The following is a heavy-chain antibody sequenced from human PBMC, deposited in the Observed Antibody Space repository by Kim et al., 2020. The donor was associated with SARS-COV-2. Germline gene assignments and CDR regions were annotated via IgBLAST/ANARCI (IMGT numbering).Heavy chain of an antibody. Sequence: ASVKVSCKASGYTFTSYYMHWVRQAPGQGLEWMGIINPSGGSTSYAQKFQGRVTMTRDTSTSTVYMELSSLRSEDTAVYYCAREPGDYDSSGYYTRGFDYWGQGTLVTVSS. CDR1: GYTFTSYY. CDR2: INPSGGST. J-gene: IGHJ4*02. D-gene: IGHD3-22*01. CDR3: AREPGDYDSSGYYTRGFDY. V-gene: IGHV1-46*01.